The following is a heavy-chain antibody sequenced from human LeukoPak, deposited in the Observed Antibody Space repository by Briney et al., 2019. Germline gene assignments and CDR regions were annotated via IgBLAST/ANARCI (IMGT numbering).Heavy chain of an antibody. CDR3: ARDAGFMVRGSRRGYDDYYYYMDV. CDR2: IYTSGST. CDR1: GGSISSGSYY. Sequence: SETLSLTCTVSGGSISSGSYYWSWIRQPAGKGLEWIGRIYTSGSTNYNPSLKSRVTISVDTSKNQFSLKLSSVTAADTAVYYCARDAGFMVRGSRRGYDDYYYYMDVWGKGTTVTISS. V-gene: IGHV4-61*02. D-gene: IGHD3-10*01. J-gene: IGHJ6*03.